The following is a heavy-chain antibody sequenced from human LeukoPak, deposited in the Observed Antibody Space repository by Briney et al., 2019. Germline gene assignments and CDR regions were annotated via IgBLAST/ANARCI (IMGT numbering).Heavy chain of an antibody. D-gene: IGHD3-22*01. CDR3: ARRHNYDSSGYHLYYFDY. Sequence: GESLKISCKGSGYSFISYWIGWVRQMPGKGLEWMGIIYPGDSDTRYSPSFQGQVTISADKSISTAYLQWSSLKASDTAMYYCARRHNYDSSGYHLYYFDYWGQGTLVTVSS. CDR1: GYSFISYW. CDR2: IYPGDSDT. V-gene: IGHV5-51*01. J-gene: IGHJ4*02.